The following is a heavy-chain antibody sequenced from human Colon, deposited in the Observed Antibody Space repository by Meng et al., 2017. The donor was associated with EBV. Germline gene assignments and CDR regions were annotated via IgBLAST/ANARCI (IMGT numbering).Heavy chain of an antibody. Sequence: VELVASGGGVGQPGTSLRLSCAASGVTLRSYGIHWVRQAPGKGLDWVAVIWFDGSRKYYADSVKGRVTVSRDESKNTVYLQMNSLRAEDTAIYYCARDVDTSSHYSRFDPWGQGTLVTVSS. CDR3: ARDVDTSSHYSRFDP. D-gene: IGHD3-22*01. V-gene: IGHV3-33*01. CDR1: GVTLRSYG. J-gene: IGHJ5*02. CDR2: IWFDGSRK.